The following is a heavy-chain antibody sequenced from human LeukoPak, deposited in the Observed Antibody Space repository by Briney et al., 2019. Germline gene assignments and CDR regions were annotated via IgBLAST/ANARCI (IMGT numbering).Heavy chain of an antibody. CDR3: AKGHYSGWSSFDY. Sequence: GGSLRLSCAASGFTFSSHGMHWVRQAPGKGLEWVAFIRYDGSNKYYADSVKGRFTISRDNSKNTLYLQMNSLRAEDTAVYYCAKGHYSGWSSFDYWGQGTLVTVSS. J-gene: IGHJ4*02. D-gene: IGHD6-19*01. CDR1: GFTFSSHG. V-gene: IGHV3-30*02. CDR2: IRYDGSNK.